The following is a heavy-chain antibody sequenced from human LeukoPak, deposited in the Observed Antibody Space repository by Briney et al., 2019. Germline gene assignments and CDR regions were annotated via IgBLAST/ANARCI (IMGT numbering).Heavy chain of an antibody. Sequence: GESLKISCKGSGYRFTNYWISWVRQVPGKGLEWMGKIDPSDSYTNYSPSFQGHVIISVDKSISTAYLQWSGLKASDTAMYYCARQEVYDSGSYQEGLLDYWGQGSQVTVPS. CDR2: IDPSDSYT. V-gene: IGHV5-10-1*01. CDR1: GYRFTNYW. J-gene: IGHJ4*02. CDR3: ARQEVYDSGSYQEGLLDY. D-gene: IGHD3-10*01.